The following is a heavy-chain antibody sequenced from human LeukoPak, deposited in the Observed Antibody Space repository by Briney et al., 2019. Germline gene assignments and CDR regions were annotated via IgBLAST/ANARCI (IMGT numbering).Heavy chain of an antibody. CDR3: AKGDIVVVPAVKLRVGMDV. CDR1: GFTFSSYG. V-gene: IGHV3-30*18. D-gene: IGHD2-2*01. Sequence: GRSPRLSCAASGFTFSSYGMHWVRQAPGKGLEWVAVISYDGSNKYYADSVKGRFTISRDNSKNTLYLQMNSLRAEDTAVYYCAKGDIVVVPAVKLRVGMDVWGKGTTVTVSS. CDR2: ISYDGSNK. J-gene: IGHJ6*04.